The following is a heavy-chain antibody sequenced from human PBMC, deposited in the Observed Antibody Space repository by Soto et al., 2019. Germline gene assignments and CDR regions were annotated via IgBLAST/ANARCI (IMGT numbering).Heavy chain of an antibody. J-gene: IGHJ6*02. Sequence: ASVKVSCKASGYTFTSYDINWVRQATGQGLEWMGWMNPNSGNTGYAQKFQGRVTMTRNTSISTAYMELSSLRSEETAVYYCARDRYDFWSGYYTWLGFGDEYYYYGMDVWGQGTTVTVSS. D-gene: IGHD3-3*01. CDR3: ARDRYDFWSGYYTWLGFGDEYYYYGMDV. V-gene: IGHV1-8*01. CDR1: GYTFTSYD. CDR2: MNPNSGNT.